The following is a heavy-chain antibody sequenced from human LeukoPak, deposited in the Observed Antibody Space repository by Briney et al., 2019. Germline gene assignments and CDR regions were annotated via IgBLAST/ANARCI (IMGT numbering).Heavy chain of an antibody. CDR3: ARDHYYGSGSIHYGMDV. J-gene: IGHJ6*02. Sequence: GGSLRLSCAASGFTFSSYSMNWVRQAPGKGLEWVSSISSSSSYIYYADSVKGRFTISRDNAKNSLYLQMNSLRAEDTAVYYCARDHYYGSGSIHYGMDVWGQGTTVTVSS. V-gene: IGHV3-21*01. CDR1: GFTFSSYS. CDR2: ISSSSSYI. D-gene: IGHD3-10*01.